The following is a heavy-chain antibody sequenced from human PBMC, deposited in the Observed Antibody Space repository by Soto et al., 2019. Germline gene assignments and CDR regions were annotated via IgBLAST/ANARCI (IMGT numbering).Heavy chain of an antibody. D-gene: IGHD5-18*01. Sequence: QVQLQESGPGLVKPSQTLSLTCTVSGGSITSGGFYWSWIRQHPGKGLEWIGYIYYSGSTYYNPSLKSRITISADTSKNQFSLKLSSVTAADTAVYYCARDSAMASYRYWGQGTLVTVSS. V-gene: IGHV4-31*03. CDR2: IYYSGST. CDR3: ARDSAMASYRY. J-gene: IGHJ4*02. CDR1: GGSITSGGFY.